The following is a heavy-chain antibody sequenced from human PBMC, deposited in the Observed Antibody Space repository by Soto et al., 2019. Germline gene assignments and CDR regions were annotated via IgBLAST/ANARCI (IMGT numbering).Heavy chain of an antibody. CDR1: GGTFSSYA. D-gene: IGHD2-2*01. CDR2: IIPISGTA. J-gene: IGHJ6*02. Sequence: QVQLVQSGAEVKKPGSSVKVSCKASGGTFSSYAISWVRQAPGHGLEWLGGIIPISGTANYEQKFQGRVTITADESTRTAYMELSRLRSEDTAVYYCARSQGSSTSLEIYYYYYYGMDVWGQGTTVTVSS. CDR3: ARSQGSSTSLEIYYYYYYGMDV. V-gene: IGHV1-69*01.